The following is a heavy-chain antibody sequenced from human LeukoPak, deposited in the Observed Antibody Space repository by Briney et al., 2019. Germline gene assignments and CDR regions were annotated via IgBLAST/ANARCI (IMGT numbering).Heavy chain of an antibody. CDR3: ARDCSSTSCYTDWFDP. V-gene: IGHV1-69*02. D-gene: IGHD2-2*02. CDR2: IIPILGIA. J-gene: IGHJ5*02. Sequence: SVKVSCKASGGTSSSYTISWVRQAPGQGLEWMGRIIPILGIANYAQKFQGRVTITADKSTSTAYMELSSLRSEDTAVYYCARDCSSTSCYTDWFDPWGQGTLVTVSS. CDR1: GGTSSSYT.